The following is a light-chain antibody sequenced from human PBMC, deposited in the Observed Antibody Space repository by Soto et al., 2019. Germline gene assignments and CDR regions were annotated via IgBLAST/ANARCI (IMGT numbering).Light chain of an antibody. CDR3: SSYTSIDTWV. V-gene: IGLV2-14*03. CDR1: SSDVGGYNY. Sequence: QSVLTQPASVSGSPGQSITITCTGTSSDVGGYNYVSWYQQHPGKAPKVLISDVSNRPSGISNRFSGSKSGNTASLTISGLQAEDEADYYCSSYTSIDTWVFRTGTKVT. J-gene: IGLJ1*01. CDR2: DVS.